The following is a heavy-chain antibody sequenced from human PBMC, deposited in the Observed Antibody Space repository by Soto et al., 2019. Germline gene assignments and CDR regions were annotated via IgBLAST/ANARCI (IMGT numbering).Heavy chain of an antibody. CDR2: IWYDGSNK. V-gene: IGHV3-33*01. CDR1: GFTFSSYG. CDR3: AREGYYGSGSSEDLDY. Sequence: GGSLRLSCAASGFTFSSYGMHWVRQAPGKGLEWVAVIWYDGSNKYYADSVKGRFTISRDNSKNTLYLQMNSLRAEDTAVYYCAREGYYGSGSSEDLDYWGQGTLVTVSS. D-gene: IGHD3-10*01. J-gene: IGHJ4*02.